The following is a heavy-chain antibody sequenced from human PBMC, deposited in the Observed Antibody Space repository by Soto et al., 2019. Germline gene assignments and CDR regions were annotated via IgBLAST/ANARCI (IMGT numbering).Heavy chain of an antibody. CDR3: AREALVPAAIFDI. J-gene: IGHJ3*02. Sequence: GGSLRLSCAASGFTFSSYSMNWVRQAPGKGLEWVSSISSSSSYIYYADSVKGRFTISRDNAKNSLYLQMNSLRAEDTAVYYCAREALVPAAIFDIWGQGTMVTVSS. D-gene: IGHD2-2*01. CDR1: GFTFSSYS. V-gene: IGHV3-21*01. CDR2: ISSSSSYI.